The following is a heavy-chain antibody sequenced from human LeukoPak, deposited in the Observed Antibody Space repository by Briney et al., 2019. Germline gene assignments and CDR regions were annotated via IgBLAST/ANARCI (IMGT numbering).Heavy chain of an antibody. CDR3: ARQANWGGLAAFDI. Sequence: GASVKVSCKASGYTFTSYAMHWVRQAPGQRLEWMGWINAGNGNTRYSQKFQGRVTITRDTSASTAYMELSSLRSEDTAVYYCARQANWGGLAAFDIWGQGTMVTVSS. CDR2: INAGNGNT. D-gene: IGHD7-27*01. CDR1: GYTFTSYA. J-gene: IGHJ3*02. V-gene: IGHV1-3*01.